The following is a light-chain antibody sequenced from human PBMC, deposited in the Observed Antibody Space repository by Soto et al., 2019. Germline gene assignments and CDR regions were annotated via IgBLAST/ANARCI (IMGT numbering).Light chain of an antibody. Sequence: EIVLTQSPATLSLSPVERATLSCRASQSVSSYLAWYQHKPGQAPRLLIYDASNRATGIPARFSGSGSGTDFTLNISSLEPEDFAVYYCQQRSNWPLTFGGGTKVEIK. CDR1: QSVSSY. V-gene: IGKV3-11*01. CDR3: QQRSNWPLT. J-gene: IGKJ4*01. CDR2: DAS.